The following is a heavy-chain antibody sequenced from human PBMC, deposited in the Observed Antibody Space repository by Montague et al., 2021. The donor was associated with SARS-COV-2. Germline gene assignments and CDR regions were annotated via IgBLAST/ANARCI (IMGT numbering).Heavy chain of an antibody. D-gene: IGHD1-1*01. CDR1: GLSLSTSGMC. CDR3: ARIRDNWNGDYYYGMDV. CDR2: IDWGDDK. V-gene: IGHV2-70*11. J-gene: IGHJ6*02. Sequence: PALVKPTQTLTPTCTFSGLSLSTSGMCVSWIRQPPGKAQEWLARIDWGDDKYYSTSLKTRHTISKDTSKNQVVLTMTNMDPVDTATYYCARIRDNWNGDYYYGMDVWGQGTTVTVSS.